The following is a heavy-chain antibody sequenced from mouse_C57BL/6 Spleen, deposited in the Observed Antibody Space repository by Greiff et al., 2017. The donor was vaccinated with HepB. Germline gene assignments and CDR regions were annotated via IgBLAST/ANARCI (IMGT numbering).Heavy chain of an antibody. CDR3: ARDDYGRAWFAY. D-gene: IGHD1-1*01. Sequence: QVQLQQPGAELVKPGASVKLSCKASGYTFTSYWMHWVKQRPGQGLEWIGMIHPNSGSTNYKEKFKSKATLTVDKSSSTAYMQLSSLTSEDSAVYYCARDDYGRAWFAYWGQGTLVTVSA. V-gene: IGHV1-64*01. J-gene: IGHJ3*01. CDR1: GYTFTSYW. CDR2: IHPNSGST.